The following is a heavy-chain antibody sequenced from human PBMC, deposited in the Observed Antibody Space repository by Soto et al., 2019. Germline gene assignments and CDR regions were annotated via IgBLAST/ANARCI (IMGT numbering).Heavy chain of an antibody. CDR2: IPFEGSNN. CDR3: ARGAEYQLLSRDYFYGMDV. Sequence: QVQLVEAGGGVVQPGRSLRLSCGASGFTFNSHGMHWVRQAPGKGLGWGAAIPFEGSNNFYAESGKGRFTISRDNSKNTLYLQMNSQRREDTAVYYCARGAEYQLLSRDYFYGMDVWGQGTTVTVSS. D-gene: IGHD2-2*01. CDR1: GFTFNSHG. V-gene: IGHV3-30*03. J-gene: IGHJ6*02.